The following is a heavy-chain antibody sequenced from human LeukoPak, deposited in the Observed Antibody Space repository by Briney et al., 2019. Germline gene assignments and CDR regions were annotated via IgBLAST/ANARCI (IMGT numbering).Heavy chain of an antibody. Sequence: ASVKVSCKASGYTFTAYHIHWVRQAPGQGLEWMGWINPNSGDTKYTQKFQGRVTLTRDTSISTAYMELNRLRSDDTAVYYCAREPRRFGDWGQGTLVTVSS. V-gene: IGHV1-2*02. J-gene: IGHJ4*02. CDR1: GYTFTAYH. CDR3: AREPRRFGD. D-gene: IGHD3-10*01. CDR2: INPNSGDT.